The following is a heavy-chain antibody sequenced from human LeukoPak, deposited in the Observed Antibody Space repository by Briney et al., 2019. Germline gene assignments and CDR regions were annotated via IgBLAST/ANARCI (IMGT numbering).Heavy chain of an antibody. CDR2: ISGSGGST. J-gene: IGHJ4*02. V-gene: IGHV3-23*01. CDR3: TTESRLTYYYDTSARTDDY. Sequence: GGSLRLSCAASGFTFSSYAMSWVRQAPGKGLEWVSAISGSGGSTYYADSVKGRFTISRDNSKNTLYLQMNSLKTEDTAVYYCTTESRLTYYYDTSARTDDYWGQGTLVTVSS. D-gene: IGHD3-22*01. CDR1: GFTFSSYA.